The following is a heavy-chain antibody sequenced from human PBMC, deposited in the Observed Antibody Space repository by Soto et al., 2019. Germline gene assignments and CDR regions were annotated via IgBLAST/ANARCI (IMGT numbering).Heavy chain of an antibody. CDR2: IYHSGST. V-gene: IGHV4-4*02. Sequence: PSETLSLTCAVSGGSISSSNWWSWVRQPPGKGLEWIGEIYHSGSTNYNPSLKSRVTISVDKSKNQFSLKLSSVTAADTAVYYCARAAATDYYYYGMDVWGQGTTVTVSS. CDR3: ARAAATDYYYYGMDV. D-gene: IGHD1-1*01. CDR1: GGSISSSNW. J-gene: IGHJ6*02.